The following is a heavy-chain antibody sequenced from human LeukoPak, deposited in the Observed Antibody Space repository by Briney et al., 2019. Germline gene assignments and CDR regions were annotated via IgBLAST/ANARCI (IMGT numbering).Heavy chain of an antibody. D-gene: IGHD6-13*01. CDR1: GFSFSNAY. Sequence: PGGSLRLSCTASGFSFSNAYMSWVRQAPGKGLEWVGRIKGKSDDEATEYAAPVRGRFTLSRDDSKSTVYLQMSSLKTEDTAVYYCTFRGPLGYSSNWYYNFWGQGTLVTVSS. V-gene: IGHV3-15*01. J-gene: IGHJ4*02. CDR2: IKGKSDDEAT. CDR3: TFRGPLGYSSNWYYNF.